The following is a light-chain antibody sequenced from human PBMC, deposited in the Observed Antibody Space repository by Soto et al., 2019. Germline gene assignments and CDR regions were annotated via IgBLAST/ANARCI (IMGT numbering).Light chain of an antibody. CDR2: DVD. CDR1: NSDVGAYNY. J-gene: IGLJ2*01. CDR3: CSFAGQDTLGI. Sequence: QSALTQPRSVSGSPGQSVTISCAGTNSDVGAYNYVSWYQQYPGKAPKFIIYDVDKRPSGVPDRFSGSKSGNTASLTISGLKADDEADYYCCSFAGQDTLGIFGGGTKLTVL. V-gene: IGLV2-11*01.